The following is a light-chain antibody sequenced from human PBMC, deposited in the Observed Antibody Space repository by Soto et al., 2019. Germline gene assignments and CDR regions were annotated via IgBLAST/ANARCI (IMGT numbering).Light chain of an antibody. CDR1: QSVSSSY. CDR2: GAS. J-gene: IGKJ3*01. CDR3: QQYGSALFT. V-gene: IGKV3-20*01. Sequence: EIVLTQSPGTLSLSPGERATLSCRASQSVSSSYLAWYQQKPGQAPRLLIYGASSRATGIPDRFSRSGSGTDCTLTISRLEPEDFAVYHCQQYGSALFTFGPGTNVDIK.